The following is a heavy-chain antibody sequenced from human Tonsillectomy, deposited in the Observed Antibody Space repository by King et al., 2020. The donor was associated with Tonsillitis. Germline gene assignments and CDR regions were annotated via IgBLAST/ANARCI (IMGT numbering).Heavy chain of an antibody. CDR1: GFTFGDYG. CDR3: ARDKYYYDSSGYYYFDY. J-gene: IGHJ4*02. V-gene: IGHV3-20*04. CDR2: ITWNGGTT. D-gene: IGHD3-22*01. Sequence: VQLVESGGGVVRPGGSLRLSCAASGFTFGDYGMSWVRQAPGKGLEWVSGITWNGGTTGYADSVKGRFTISRDNAQNSLYLQMNSLIAKDTALYYCARDKYYYDSSGYYYFDYWGQGTLVTVSS.